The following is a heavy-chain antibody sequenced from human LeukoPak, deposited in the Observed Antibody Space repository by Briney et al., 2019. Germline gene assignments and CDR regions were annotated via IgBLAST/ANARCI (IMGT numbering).Heavy chain of an antibody. J-gene: IGHJ3*02. CDR1: GYTFTAYY. CDR2: INPDSGGT. CDR3: ARGPESGAFDI. V-gene: IGHV1-2*02. Sequence: GASVNVSCRASGYTFTAYYLHWMRQAPGQGLEWMGCINPDSGGTNYAQNFQGRVTLTRDTSISTAYMELSRLTSDDTAVYYCARGPESGAFDIWGQGAMVTVSS. D-gene: IGHD3-10*01.